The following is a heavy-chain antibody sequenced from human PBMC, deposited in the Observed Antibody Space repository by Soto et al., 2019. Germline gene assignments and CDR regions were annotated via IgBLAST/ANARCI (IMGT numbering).Heavy chain of an antibody. CDR2: INHSGTT. Sequence: WETLSLTCAVYGGSFSGYYWSWIRQPPGKGLEWIGEINHSGTTNYNPSLKSRVTISVDTSKNQFSLKLSSVTAADTAVYYCARGGYSGLSYWGQGTLVTVSS. D-gene: IGHD6-13*01. CDR3: ARGGYSGLSY. V-gene: IGHV4-34*01. J-gene: IGHJ4*02. CDR1: GGSFSGYY.